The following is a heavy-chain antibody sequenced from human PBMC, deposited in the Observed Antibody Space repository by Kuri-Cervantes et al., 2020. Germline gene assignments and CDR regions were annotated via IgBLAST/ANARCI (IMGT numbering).Heavy chain of an antibody. Sequence: SETLSLTCTVSGGSISSSSYYWGWIRQPPGKGLEWIETIYHSGSTYYNPSLKSRVTISVDTSKNQFSLRLSSVTAADTAVYYCAREDIAVAGGEGYWGQGTLVTVSS. V-gene: IGHV4-39*07. J-gene: IGHJ4*02. CDR1: GGSISSSSYY. CDR3: AREDIAVAGGEGY. D-gene: IGHD6-19*01. CDR2: IYHSGST.